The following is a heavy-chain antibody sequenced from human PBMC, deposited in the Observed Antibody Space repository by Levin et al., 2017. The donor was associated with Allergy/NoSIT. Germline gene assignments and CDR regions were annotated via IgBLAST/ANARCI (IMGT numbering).Heavy chain of an antibody. CDR2: IYPGDSDT. J-gene: IGHJ6*03. D-gene: IGHD1-1*01. V-gene: IGHV5-51*01. CDR1: GYSFTSYW. Sequence: RGESLKISCQGSGYSFTSYWIGWVRQMPGKGLEWMGIIYPGDSDTRYSPSFQGQVTISADKTISTAYLQWSSLKASDTAIYYCARRGTRDYYYYMDVWGKGTTVTVSS. CDR3: ARRGTRDYYYYMDV.